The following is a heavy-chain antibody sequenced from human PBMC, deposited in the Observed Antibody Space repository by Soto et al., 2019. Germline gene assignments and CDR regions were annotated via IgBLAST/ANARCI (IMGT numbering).Heavy chain of an antibody. CDR3: ARHRVPSVYDPIPGCFDS. V-gene: IGHV4-34*01. Sequence: SETLSLTCAVYGGSFSGYYWSWIRQPPGKGLEWIGELNHSGSTNYNPSLKSRVTISVETSKNQFSLKLSSVTAADTVVYYCARHRVPSVYDPIPGCFDSWGQGILVTVSS. J-gene: IGHJ4*02. CDR1: GGSFSGYY. CDR2: LNHSGST. D-gene: IGHD5-12*01.